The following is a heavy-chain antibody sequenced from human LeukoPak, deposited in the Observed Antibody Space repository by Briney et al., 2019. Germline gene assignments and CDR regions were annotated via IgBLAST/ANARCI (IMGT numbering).Heavy chain of an antibody. CDR3: ARYSSSRRFGGGFDY. J-gene: IGHJ4*02. CDR1: GFTFSSYS. CDR2: IRSSSSYI. D-gene: IGHD6-6*01. Sequence: KPGGSLRLSCAASGFTFSSYSMNWVRQAPGKGLEWVSSIRSSSSYIYYADSVKGRFTISRDNAKNSLYLHMNSLRAEDTAVYYCARYSSSRRFGGGFDYWGQGTLVTVSS. V-gene: IGHV3-21*01.